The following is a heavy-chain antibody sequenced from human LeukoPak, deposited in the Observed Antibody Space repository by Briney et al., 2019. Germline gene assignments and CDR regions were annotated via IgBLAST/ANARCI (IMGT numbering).Heavy chain of an antibody. Sequence: SVKVSCKASGGSFSTNAISWVRQAPGQGLEWMGGIIPMFGTANYAQKFQGRVTITADESTSTAYMEMSSLRSEDTAVYYCARGVVPAALTSFHAFDIWGQGTMVTVSS. D-gene: IGHD2-2*01. CDR2: IIPMFGTA. CDR3: ARGVVPAALTSFHAFDI. J-gene: IGHJ3*02. V-gene: IGHV1-69*01. CDR1: GGSFSTNA.